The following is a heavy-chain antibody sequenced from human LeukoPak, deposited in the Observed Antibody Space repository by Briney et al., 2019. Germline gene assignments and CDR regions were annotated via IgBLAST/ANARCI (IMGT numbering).Heavy chain of an antibody. J-gene: IGHJ4*02. CDR2: INPNSGGR. CDR1: GYTFTGYY. D-gene: IGHD4-11*01. CDR3: ARDLTTVTTTGGY. V-gene: IGHV1-2*02. Sequence: ASVKVSCKASGYTFTGYYMHWVRQAPGQGLEWMGWINPNSGGRNYAQKFQDRVTMTRDTSISTAYMELTSLRSEDTAVYYCARDLTTVTTTGGYWGQGTLVTVSS.